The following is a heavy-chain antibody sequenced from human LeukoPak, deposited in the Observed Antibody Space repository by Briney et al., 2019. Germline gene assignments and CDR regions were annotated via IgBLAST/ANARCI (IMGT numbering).Heavy chain of an antibody. CDR2: IYYSGST. CDR3: ARLAGWSGYYTFDP. CDR1: AGSITSSNYY. V-gene: IGHV4-39*01. Sequence: SETLSLTCTVSAGSITSSNYYWGWIRQPPGKGLEWIGSIYYSGSTYYNPSLKSRVTISVDTSKNQFSLKLSSVTAADTAVYYCARLAGWSGYYTFDPWGQGTLVTVSS. J-gene: IGHJ5*02. D-gene: IGHD3-3*01.